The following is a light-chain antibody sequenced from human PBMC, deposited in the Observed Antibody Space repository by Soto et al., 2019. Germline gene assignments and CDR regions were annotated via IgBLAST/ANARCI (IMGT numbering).Light chain of an antibody. CDR1: SGHSSYA. CDR2: VNSDGSH. CDR3: LTWGTGIQV. J-gene: IGLJ3*02. Sequence: QPVLTQSPSASASLGASVKLTCTLSSGHSSYAIAWHQQQPEKGPRYLIKVNSDGSHSKGVVIHDRFSGYISCTERYLTITGLPSEDDADYSCLTWGTGIQVFGVGTQLTVL. V-gene: IGLV4-69*01.